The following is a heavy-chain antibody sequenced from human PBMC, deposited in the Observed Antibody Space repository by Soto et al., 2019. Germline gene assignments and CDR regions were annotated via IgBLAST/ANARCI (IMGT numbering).Heavy chain of an antibody. V-gene: IGHV4-39*01. D-gene: IGHD2-2*01. Sequence: QLQLQESGPGLVKPSEPLSLTCSVSGGSVSSSSYYWGWIRQPPGKGLKWIGYIYYSGSTYYNPSHKSGVTISVDTSKNQLSLKLNSVTAADRAVYYCATSTWFDPWGQGTLVTVSS. CDR2: IYYSGST. CDR1: GGSVSSSSYY. CDR3: ATSTWFDP. J-gene: IGHJ5*02.